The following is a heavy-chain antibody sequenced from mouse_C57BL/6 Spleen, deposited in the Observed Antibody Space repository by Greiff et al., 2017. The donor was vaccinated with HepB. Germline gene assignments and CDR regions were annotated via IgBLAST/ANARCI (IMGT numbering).Heavy chain of an antibody. V-gene: IGHV1-18*01. Sequence: DVKLQESGPELVKPGASVKIPCKASGYTFTDYNMDWVKQSHGKRLEWIGDISPNNGGTIYNQKFKGKPTLTVDKSSSTAYMELRSLTSEDTAVYYCARSRDYDDRYCDVWGTGTTVTVSS. D-gene: IGHD2-4*01. CDR1: GYTFTDYN. J-gene: IGHJ1*03. CDR2: ISPNNGGT. CDR3: ARSRDYDDRYCDV.